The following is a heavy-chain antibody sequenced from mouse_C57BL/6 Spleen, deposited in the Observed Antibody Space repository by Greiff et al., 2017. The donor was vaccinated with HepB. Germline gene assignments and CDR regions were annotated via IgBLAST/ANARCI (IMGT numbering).Heavy chain of an antibody. J-gene: IGHJ4*01. V-gene: IGHV2-4*01. CDR3: AKTNYGVFYAMDY. CDR1: GFSLTSYG. Sequence: VMLVESGPGLVQPSQSLSITCTVSGFSLTSYGVHWVRQPPGKGLEWLGVIWSGGSTDYNAAFISRLSISKDNSKSQVFFKMNSLQADDTAIYYCAKTNYGVFYAMDYWGQGTSVTVSS. CDR2: IWSGGST. D-gene: IGHD1-1*01.